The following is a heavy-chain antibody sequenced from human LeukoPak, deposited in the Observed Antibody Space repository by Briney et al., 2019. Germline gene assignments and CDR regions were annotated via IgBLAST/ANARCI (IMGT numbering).Heavy chain of an antibody. CDR3: AKDLGLLWFGDMGDAFDI. CDR2: ISGSGGST. Sequence: PSETLSLTCAVYGGSFSGYYWSWVRQAPGKGLEWVSAISGSGGSTYYADSVKGRFTISRDNSKNTLYLQMNSLRAEDTAVYYCAKDLGLLWFGDMGDAFDIWGQGTMVTVSS. CDR1: GGSFSGYY. J-gene: IGHJ3*02. D-gene: IGHD3-10*01. V-gene: IGHV3-23*01.